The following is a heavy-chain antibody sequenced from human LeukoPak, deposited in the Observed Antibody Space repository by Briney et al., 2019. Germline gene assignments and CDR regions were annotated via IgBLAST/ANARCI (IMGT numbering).Heavy chain of an antibody. D-gene: IGHD2-15*01. CDR3: ARSGVGYCSGGSCSPFDY. CDR2: IIPIFGTA. CDR1: GGTFSSYA. V-gene: IGHV1-69*06. J-gene: IGHJ4*02. Sequence: ASVKVSCKASGGTFSSYAISWVRQAPGQGLEWMGGIIPIFGTANYAQKFQGRVTITADKSTSTAYMELSSLRSEDTAVYYCARSGVGYCSGGSCSPFDYWGQGTLVTVSS.